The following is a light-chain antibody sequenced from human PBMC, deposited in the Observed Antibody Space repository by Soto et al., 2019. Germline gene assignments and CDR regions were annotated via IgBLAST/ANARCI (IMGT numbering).Light chain of an antibody. J-gene: IGLJ3*02. CDR3: CSYAGSSTWV. V-gene: IGLV2-23*01. CDR1: SSDVGSYNL. Sequence: QSALTQPASVSGSPGQSITISCTGTSSDVGSYNLVSWYQQHTGKVPKLIIYEDTKRPSGINSRFSGARSGNTASLTISGLQAEDEADYYCCSYAGSSTWVFGGGTKVTVL. CDR2: EDT.